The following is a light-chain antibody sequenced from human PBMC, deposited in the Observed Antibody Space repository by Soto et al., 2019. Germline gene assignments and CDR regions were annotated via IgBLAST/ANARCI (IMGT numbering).Light chain of an antibody. V-gene: IGKV3-20*01. CDR1: QSVSSSY. J-gene: IGKJ1*01. Sequence: EIVSTQSPGTLSLSPGERATLSCRASQSVSSSYFAWYQQQPGQAPRLLIYGVSSRATGIPDRFSGSGSGTAFTLTISRLEPEDFAVYYCQQYGSSQWTFGQGTKVEIK. CDR3: QQYGSSQWT. CDR2: GVS.